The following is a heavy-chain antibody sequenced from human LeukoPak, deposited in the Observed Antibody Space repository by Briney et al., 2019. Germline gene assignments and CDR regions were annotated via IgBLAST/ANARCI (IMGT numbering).Heavy chain of an antibody. CDR1: VGTFSSYA. Sequence: ASVKVSCKPSVGTFSSYALSWVRQAPGQGLEWMGGIIPIFGTANYAQKFQGRVAIHADDSPRTVYLAASSLRSEDTAVYYCARARDPYCSRTSCYTGLDYWGQGTLVTVSS. V-gene: IGHV1-69*01. CDR2: IIPIFGTA. D-gene: IGHD2-2*02. J-gene: IGHJ4*02. CDR3: ARARDPYCSRTSCYTGLDY.